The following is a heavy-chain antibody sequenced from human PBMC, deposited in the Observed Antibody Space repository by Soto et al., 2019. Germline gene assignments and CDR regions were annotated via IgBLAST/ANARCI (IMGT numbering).Heavy chain of an antibody. CDR2: NYYNGIT. V-gene: IGHV4-31*02. Sequence: WTWIRQHPGKGLEWIGYNYYNGITYYNPSLKSRVTISLDTSKNQFSLKLSSVTAADTAVYYCARGSSIAGLYYGMDVWGQGTTVTVSS. CDR3: ARGSSIAGLYYGMDV. D-gene: IGHD6-6*01. J-gene: IGHJ6*02.